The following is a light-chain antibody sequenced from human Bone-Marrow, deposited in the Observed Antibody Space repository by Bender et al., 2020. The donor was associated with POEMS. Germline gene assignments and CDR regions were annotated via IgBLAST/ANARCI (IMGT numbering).Light chain of an antibody. Sequence: QSVLTQPPSASGTPGQRVTISCSGGSSNIGAHAVNWYQHLPGTAPKLLIYSSHRRPSEVPDGFSGSRSGTSASLAISGLQSEHEADYYCAVWGDSLDGWVLSVGTKMTVL. V-gene: IGLV1-44*01. CDR2: SSH. J-gene: IGLJ3*02. CDR1: SSNIGAHA. CDR3: AVWGDSLDGWV.